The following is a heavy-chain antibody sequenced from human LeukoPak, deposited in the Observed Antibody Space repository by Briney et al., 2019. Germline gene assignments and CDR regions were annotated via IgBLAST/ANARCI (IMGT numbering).Heavy chain of an antibody. J-gene: IGHJ6*02. V-gene: IGHV1-69*13. CDR2: IIPIFGTA. CDR3: ARSYYYDSSGWGYGMDV. D-gene: IGHD3-22*01. Sequence: SVKVSCTASGGTFSSYAISWVRQAPGQGLEWMGGIIPIFGTANYAQKFQGRVTITADESTSTAYMELSSLRSEDTAVYYCARSYYYDSSGWGYGMDVWGQGTTVTVSS. CDR1: GGTFSSYA.